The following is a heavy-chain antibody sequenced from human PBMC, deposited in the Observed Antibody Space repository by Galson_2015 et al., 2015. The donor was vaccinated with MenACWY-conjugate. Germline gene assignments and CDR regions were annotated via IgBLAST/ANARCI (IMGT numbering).Heavy chain of an antibody. CDR3: AKATGRWPLYDGFDF. CDR2: ISGSADST. CDR1: GFTFSNYA. V-gene: IGHV3-23*01. Sequence: SLRLSCAVSGFTFSNYAMTWVRQAPGKGLEWVSSISGSADSTYYADSVKGRFTISRDNSENTLYLQINYLGAEDTAVYYCAKATGRWPLYDGFDFWGQGTLVTVS. J-gene: IGHJ3*01. D-gene: IGHD4-23*01.